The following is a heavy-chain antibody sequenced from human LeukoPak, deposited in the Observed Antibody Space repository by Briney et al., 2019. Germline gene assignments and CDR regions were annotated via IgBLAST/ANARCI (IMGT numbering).Heavy chain of an antibody. CDR3: ARDRLRLGYESTNWFDP. CDR2: INPNSGGT. Sequence: ASVKVSCKASGYTFTGYYMHWVRQAPGQGLEWMGWINPNSGGTNYAQKFQGRVTMTRDTSISTAYMELTRLRSDDTAVYYCARDRLRLGYESTNWFDPWGQGTLVTVSS. V-gene: IGHV1-2*02. CDR1: GYTFTGYY. J-gene: IGHJ5*02. D-gene: IGHD3-22*01.